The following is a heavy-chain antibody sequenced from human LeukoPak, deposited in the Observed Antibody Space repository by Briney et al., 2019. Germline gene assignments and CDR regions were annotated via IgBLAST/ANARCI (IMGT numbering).Heavy chain of an antibody. Sequence: GGSLRLSCAASGFTFSSSAMSWVRQAPGKGLEWVSNISGSGSGGSTYYADSVKGRFTISRDNSKNTLYLQMNSLRAKDTAIYYCATYRQVLLPFESWGQGTLVTVSS. CDR3: ATYRQVLLPFES. CDR2: ISGSGSGGST. V-gene: IGHV3-23*01. J-gene: IGHJ4*02. D-gene: IGHD2-8*02. CDR1: GFTFSSSA.